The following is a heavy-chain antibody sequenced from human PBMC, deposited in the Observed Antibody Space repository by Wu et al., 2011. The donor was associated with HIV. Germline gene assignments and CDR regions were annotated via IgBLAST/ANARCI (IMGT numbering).Heavy chain of an antibody. CDR2: SSLSFGAT. V-gene: IGHV1-69*06. J-gene: IGHJ3*01. D-gene: IGHD2-15*01. CDR3: ANFGPVGALDV. Sequence: SCKASGGTFQQIFFSAGCDRPLDKGLSGWEGSSLSFGATDYAQKFQGRITISADTSTTTVYMDLSSLRSDDTAVYFCANFGPVGALDVWGQGTMVIVAS. CDR1: GGTFQQIF.